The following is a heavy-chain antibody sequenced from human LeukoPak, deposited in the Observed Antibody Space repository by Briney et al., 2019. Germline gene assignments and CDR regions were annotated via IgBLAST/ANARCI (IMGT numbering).Heavy chain of an antibody. CDR2: ISSSGSTI. CDR3: ARDAVNYDILTGYYYGMDV. V-gene: IGHV3-48*03. CDR1: GFTFSSYE. Sequence: GGSLTLSCAAYGFTFSSYEMNWVRQPPGKGLEWVSYISSSGSTIYYADSVKGGFTIARDNAKHSPYLQINSRRAEDTAVYYCARDAVNYDILTGYYYGMDVWGQGTTVTVSS. J-gene: IGHJ6*02. D-gene: IGHD3-9*01.